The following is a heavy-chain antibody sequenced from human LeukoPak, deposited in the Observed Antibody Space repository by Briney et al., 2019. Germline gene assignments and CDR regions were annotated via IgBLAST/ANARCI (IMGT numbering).Heavy chain of an antibody. V-gene: IGHV3-23*01. J-gene: IGHJ4*02. D-gene: IGHD1-26*01. CDR1: GFTFSSYA. CDR3: AKWSGGSYYYGTIDY. Sequence: GSLRLSCAASGFTFSSYAMSWVRRAPGKGLEWVSAISGSGGSTYYADSVKGRFTISRDNSKNTLYLQMNSLRAEDTAVYYCAKWSGGSYYYGTIDYWGQGTLVTVSS. CDR2: ISGSGGST.